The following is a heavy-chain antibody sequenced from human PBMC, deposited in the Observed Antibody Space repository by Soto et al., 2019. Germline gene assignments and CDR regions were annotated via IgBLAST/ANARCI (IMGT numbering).Heavy chain of an antibody. J-gene: IGHJ5*02. V-gene: IGHV1-18*04. CDR1: GYTFTSYG. Sequence: QVQLVQSGAEVKKPGASVKVSCKASGYTFTSYGISWVRQAPGQGLEWMGWISADNGNTNYAQKLQGRVTMTTDTYTSTAYMEMRSLRSDDTDVYDCSRDTTGGWQQLSWFDPWGQGTLVTVSS. D-gene: IGHD6-13*01. CDR2: ISADNGNT. CDR3: SRDTTGGWQQLSWFDP.